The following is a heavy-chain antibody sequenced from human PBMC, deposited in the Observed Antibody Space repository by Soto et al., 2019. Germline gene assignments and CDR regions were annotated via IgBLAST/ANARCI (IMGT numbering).Heavy chain of an antibody. CDR1: GFTFSSYG. J-gene: IGHJ4*02. V-gene: IGHV3-33*01. D-gene: IGHD4-17*01. CDR2: IWYDGSNK. Sequence: QVQLVESGGGVVQPGRSLRLSCAASGFTFSSYGMHWVRQAPGKGLEWVAVIWYDGSNKYYADSVKGRFTISRDNSKNRLYLQMNSLRAEDTAVYYCARDGRSNGDYEVDYWGQGTLVTVSS. CDR3: ARDGRSNGDYEVDY.